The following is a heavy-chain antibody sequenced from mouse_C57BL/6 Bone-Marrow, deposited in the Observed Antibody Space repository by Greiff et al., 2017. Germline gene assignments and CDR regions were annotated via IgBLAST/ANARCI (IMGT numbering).Heavy chain of an antibody. CDR1: GFNIKDDY. CDR2: IDPENGDT. D-gene: IGHD1-1*01. CDR3: TLPSITTVVALDY. Sequence: EVQLQQSGAELVRPGASVKLSCTASGFNIKDDYMHWVKQRPEQGLEWIGWIDPENGDTEYASKFQGKATITADTSSNTAYLQLSSLTSEDTAVYYCTLPSITTVVALDYWGQGTTLTVSS. J-gene: IGHJ2*01. V-gene: IGHV14-4*01.